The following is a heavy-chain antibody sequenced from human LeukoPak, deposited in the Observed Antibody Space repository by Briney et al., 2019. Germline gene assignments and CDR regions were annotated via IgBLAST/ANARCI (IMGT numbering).Heavy chain of an antibody. V-gene: IGHV4-59*01. CDR3: TRDSYHYDSSGYYATFDI. Sequence: PSETLSLTCTVSAGSISNYYWSWIRQPPGKGLEWIGYIYYSGSTNYNPSLKSRVTISIDTSKNQFSLKLSSVTAADTAVYYCTRDSYHYDSSGYYATFDIWGQGTRVTVSS. D-gene: IGHD3-22*01. J-gene: IGHJ3*02. CDR2: IYYSGST. CDR1: AGSISNYY.